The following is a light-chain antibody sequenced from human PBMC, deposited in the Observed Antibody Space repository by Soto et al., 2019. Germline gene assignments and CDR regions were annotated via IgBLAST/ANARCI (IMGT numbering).Light chain of an antibody. Sequence: DIQMTQSPSSLSASVGDRVTITCRASQGIGNDLGWIQQRPGKAPTRLIYAASSLQRGVPSRFSGSGSGREFTLTISSLQPEDFATYYCLRYNTYPITFGQGTRLEIK. V-gene: IGKV1-17*01. CDR3: LRYNTYPIT. CDR1: QGIGND. CDR2: AAS. J-gene: IGKJ5*01.